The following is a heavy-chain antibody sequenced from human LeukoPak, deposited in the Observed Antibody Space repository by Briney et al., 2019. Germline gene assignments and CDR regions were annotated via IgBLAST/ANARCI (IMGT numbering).Heavy chain of an antibody. J-gene: IGHJ3*02. V-gene: IGHV1-69*01. CDR2: IIPIFGTA. Sequence: SVKVSCKASGGTFSSYAISWARQAPGQGLEWMGGIIPIFGTANYAQKFQGRVTITADESTSTAYMELSSLRSEDTAVYYCAIYCSSTSCYIFGPFIWGQGTMVTVSS. CDR1: GGTFSSYA. D-gene: IGHD2-2*02. CDR3: AIYCSSTSCYIFGPFI.